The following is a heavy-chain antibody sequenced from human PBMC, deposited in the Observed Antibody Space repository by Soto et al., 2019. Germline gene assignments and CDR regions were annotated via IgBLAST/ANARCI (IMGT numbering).Heavy chain of an antibody. CDR2: INPNSGGT. CDR3: ARAGGRLYGMDV. J-gene: IGHJ6*02. Sequence: GAPVKVSSKASGFTFTGYYMHWVRQAPGQGLEWMGWINPNSGGTNYAQKFQGWVTMTRDTSISTAYMELSRLRSDDTAVYYCARAGGRLYGMDVWGQGTTVTVS. D-gene: IGHD1-26*01. V-gene: IGHV1-2*04. CDR1: GFTFTGYY.